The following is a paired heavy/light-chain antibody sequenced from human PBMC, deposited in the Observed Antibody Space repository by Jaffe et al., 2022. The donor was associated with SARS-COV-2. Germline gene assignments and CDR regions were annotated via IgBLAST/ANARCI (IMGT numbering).Heavy chain of an antibody. CDR3: ARVSSSPAKARDPYYYYYGMDV. D-gene: IGHD6-6*01. CDR1: GGSISSGSYY. V-gene: IGHV4-61*02. CDR2: IYTSGST. J-gene: IGHJ6*02. Sequence: QVQLQESGPGLVKPSQTLSLTCTVSGGSISSGSYYWSWIRQPAGKGLEWIGRIYTSGSTNYNPSLKSRVTISVDTSKNQFSLKLSSVTAADTAVYYCARVSSSPAKARDPYYYYYGMDVWGQGTTVTVSS.
Light chain of an antibody. CDR3: QQYGSSQGYT. J-gene: IGKJ2*01. CDR1: QSVSSSY. CDR2: GAS. Sequence: EIVLTQSPGTLSLSPGERATLSCRASQSVSSSYLAWYQQKPGQAPRLLIYGASSRATGIPDRFSGSGSGTDFTLTISRLEPEDFAVYYCQQYGSSQGYTFGQGTKLEIK. V-gene: IGKV3-20*01.